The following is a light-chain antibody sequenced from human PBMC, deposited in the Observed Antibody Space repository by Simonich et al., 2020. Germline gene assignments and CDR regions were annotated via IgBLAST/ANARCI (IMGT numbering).Light chain of an antibody. CDR3: SSYTSSWV. CDR1: SSDVGGYNY. Sequence: QSALTQPASVSGSPGQSIPISCTGTSSDVGGYNYVPWYQQHPGKAPKLMIYDVSKRPSGVSNRFSGSKSGNTASLTISGLQAEDEADYYCSSYTSSWVFGGGTKLTVL. V-gene: IGLV2-14*01. CDR2: DVS. J-gene: IGLJ3*02.